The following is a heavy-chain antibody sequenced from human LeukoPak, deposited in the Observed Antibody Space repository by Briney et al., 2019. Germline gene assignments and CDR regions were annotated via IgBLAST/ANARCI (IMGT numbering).Heavy chain of an antibody. CDR3: AKGGRYSSSWFSDYFDY. D-gene: IGHD6-13*01. J-gene: IGHJ4*02. CDR2: ISGSGGST. V-gene: IGHV3-23*01. Sequence: GGSLRLSCAASGFTFSSYAMSWVRQAPGKGLEWVSAISGSGGSTYYADSVKGRFTISRDNSKNTLYLQMNSLRAEDTAVYYCAKGGRYSSSWFSDYFDYWGQGTLVTVSS. CDR1: GFTFSSYA.